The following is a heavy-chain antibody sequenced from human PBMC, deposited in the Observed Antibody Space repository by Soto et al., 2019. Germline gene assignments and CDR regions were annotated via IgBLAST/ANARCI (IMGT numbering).Heavy chain of an antibody. D-gene: IGHD3-10*01. V-gene: IGHV3-66*01. CDR1: GFTVSSNY. CDR2: IYSGGST. Sequence: EVQLVESGGGLVQPGGSLRLSCAASGFTVSSNYMSWVRQAPGKGLEWVSIIYSGGSTYYADSVKGRFTISRDNSKNTLYLQMDGLRAEDTAVYYCARGGIAESQGVFDPWGQGTLVTVSS. J-gene: IGHJ5*02. CDR3: ARGGIAESQGVFDP.